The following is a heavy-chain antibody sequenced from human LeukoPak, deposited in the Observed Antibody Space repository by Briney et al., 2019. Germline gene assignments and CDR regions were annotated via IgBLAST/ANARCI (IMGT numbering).Heavy chain of an antibody. CDR1: GFTFGDYA. D-gene: IGHD6-19*01. J-gene: IGHJ4*02. Sequence: GGSLRLSCTASGFTFGDYAMSWVRQAPGKGLEWVGFIRSKAYGGTTEYAASVKVRFTISRDDSKSIAYLQMNSLKTEDTAVYYCTRGIAVAGTDYWGQGTLVTVSS. CDR2: IRSKAYGGTT. CDR3: TRGIAVAGTDY. V-gene: IGHV3-49*04.